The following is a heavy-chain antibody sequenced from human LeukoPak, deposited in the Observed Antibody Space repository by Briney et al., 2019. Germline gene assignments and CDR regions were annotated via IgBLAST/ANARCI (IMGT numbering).Heavy chain of an antibody. CDR1: GFTFRSYW. Sequence: GGSLRLSCAASGFTFRSYWMGWVRQAPGKGLEWVANTKPDGSAEYYADSVRGRFTTSRDNANNLLYLQMNSLRAEDTAVYYCARDGGLNTTFDHGGQGPRVTVLS. J-gene: IGHJ4*02. V-gene: IGHV3-7*01. D-gene: IGHD2-15*01. CDR3: ARDGGLNTTFDH. CDR2: TKPDGSAE.